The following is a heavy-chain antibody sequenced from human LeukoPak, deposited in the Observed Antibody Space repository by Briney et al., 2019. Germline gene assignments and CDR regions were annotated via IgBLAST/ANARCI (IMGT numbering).Heavy chain of an antibody. D-gene: IGHD4-17*01. J-gene: IGHJ6*02. CDR1: GFTFSSYS. Sequence: GGSLRLSCAASGFTFSSYSMNWVRQAPGKGLEWVSYISSSSSTIYYADSVKGRFTISRDNAKNSLYLQMSSLRDEDTAVYYCARDRVTSVTTSYGMDVWGQGTTVTVSS. CDR3: ARDRVTSVTTSYGMDV. V-gene: IGHV3-48*02. CDR2: ISSSSSTI.